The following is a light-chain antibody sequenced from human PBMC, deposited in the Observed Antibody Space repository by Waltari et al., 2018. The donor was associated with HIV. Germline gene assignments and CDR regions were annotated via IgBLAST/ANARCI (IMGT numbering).Light chain of an antibody. V-gene: IGLV6-57*02. J-gene: IGLJ3*02. CDR3: QSYPEV. CDR2: EGN. CDR1: SGSIASNY. Sequence: NFMLTQPHSVSESPGKTVTISCTGSSGSIASNYVQWYQQRPGSAPTTVIDEGNQRPSGVPDRFSGSIDSSSNSASLTISGLKTEDEADYYCQSYPEVFGGGTKLTVL.